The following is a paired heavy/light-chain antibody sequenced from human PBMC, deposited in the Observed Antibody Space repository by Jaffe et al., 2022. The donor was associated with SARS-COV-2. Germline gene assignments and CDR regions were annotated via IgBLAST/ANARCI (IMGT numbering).Heavy chain of an antibody. CDR3: ARGRSWNDFPNGNRQWYFDL. CDR2: TYYRSKWFS. Sequence: QVQLQQSGPGLVKPSQTLSLTCAISGDSVSANSATWNWFRQSASRGLEWLGRTYYRSKWFSDYAVSVESRITVEPDTSKNQFSLQMNSVTPEDTAVYYCARGRSWNDFPNGNRQWYFDLWGRGTLVTVSS. J-gene: IGHJ2*01. CDR1: GDSVSANSAT. V-gene: IGHV6-1*01. D-gene: IGHD1-1*01.
Light chain of an antibody. J-gene: IGLJ3*02. CDR2: QDN. Sequence: SYDLTQSPSVSVSPGQTASITCSGDKLGNKYACWYQQKPGQSPVLVLYQDNKRPSGIPARFSGSNSGNTATLTISGTQAMDEADYYCQSWDSNTVLFGGGTKLTVL. CDR1: KLGNKY. V-gene: IGLV3-1*01. CDR3: QSWDSNTVL.